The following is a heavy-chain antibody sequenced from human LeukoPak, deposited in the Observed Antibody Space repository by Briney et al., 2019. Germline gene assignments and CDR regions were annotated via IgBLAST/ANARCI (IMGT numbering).Heavy chain of an antibody. CDR1: GFTFSSYW. CDR2: IKQDGSEK. V-gene: IGHV3-7*01. D-gene: IGHD3-9*01. J-gene: IGHJ3*02. Sequence: GGSLRLSCAASGFTFSSYWMSWLRQAPGKGLEWVANIKQDGSEKYYVDSVKGRFTISRDNAKNSLYLQMNSLRAEDTAVYYCARQNYDILTGHDAFDIWGQGTMVTVSS. CDR3: ARQNYDILTGHDAFDI.